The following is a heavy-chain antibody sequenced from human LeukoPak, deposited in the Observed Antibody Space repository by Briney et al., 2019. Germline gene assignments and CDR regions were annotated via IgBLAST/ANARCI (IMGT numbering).Heavy chain of an antibody. D-gene: IGHD2-21*02. CDR3: ARGVVVTPRWRTVSHFDY. V-gene: IGHV3-30*04. Sequence: GGSLRLSCAASGFTFSSYAMHWVRQAPGKGLEWVAVISYDGSNKYYADSVKGRFTISGDNSKNTLYLQMNSLRAEDTAVYYCARGVVVTPRWRTVSHFDYWGQGTLVTVSS. CDR1: GFTFSSYA. CDR2: ISYDGSNK. J-gene: IGHJ4*02.